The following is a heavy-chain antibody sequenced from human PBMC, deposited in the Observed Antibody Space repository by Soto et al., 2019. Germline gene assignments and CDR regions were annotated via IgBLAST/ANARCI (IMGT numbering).Heavy chain of an antibody. V-gene: IGHV1-3*05. CDR3: ARGGYSGTYYAHFDY. CDR1: GYTFANYA. Sequence: QVLLVQSGAEERMPGASVKVSCKASGYTFANYAIHWVRQAPGHRLEWMGWINAARDTTKYSEKFQGRVTITRDTPASTAYTELPSPTPEDTAVYDGARGGYSGTYYAHFDYWGQGTLVTVPP. J-gene: IGHJ4*02. CDR2: INAARDTT. D-gene: IGHD1-26*01.